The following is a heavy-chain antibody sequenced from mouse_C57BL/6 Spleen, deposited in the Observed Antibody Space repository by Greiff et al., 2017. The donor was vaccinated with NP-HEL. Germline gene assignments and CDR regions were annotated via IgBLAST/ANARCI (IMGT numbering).Heavy chain of an antibody. D-gene: IGHD2-3*01. CDR3: ANDGYYWYFDV. CDR2: ISSGSSTI. Sequence: EVHLVESGGGLVKPGGSLKLSCAASGFTFSDYGMHWVRQAPEKGLEWVAYISSGSSTIYYADTVKGRCTISRDNAKNTLFLQMTSLRSEDTAMYYCANDGYYWYFDVWGTGTTVTVSS. CDR1: GFTFSDYG. V-gene: IGHV5-17*01. J-gene: IGHJ1*03.